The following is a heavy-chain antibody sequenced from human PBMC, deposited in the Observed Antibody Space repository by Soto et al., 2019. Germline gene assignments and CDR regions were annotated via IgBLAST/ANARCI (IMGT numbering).Heavy chain of an antibody. CDR1: GFTFSSYG. D-gene: IGHD2-21*02. CDR2: IWYDGSNK. V-gene: IGHV3-33*01. J-gene: IGHJ4*02. CDR3: ARDLSEYCGGDCFPAIAY. Sequence: PGGSLRLSCAASGFTFSSYGMHRVRQAPGKGLEWVAVIWYDGSNKYYADSVKGRFTISRDNSKNTLYLQMNSLRVEDTAVYYCARDLSEYCGGDCFPAIAYWGQGT.